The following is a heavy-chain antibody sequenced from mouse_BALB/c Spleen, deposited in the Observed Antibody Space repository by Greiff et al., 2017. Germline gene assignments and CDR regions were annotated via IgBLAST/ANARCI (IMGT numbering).Heavy chain of an antibody. D-gene: IGHD1-1*01. Sequence: QVQLKQSGPGLVQPSQSLSITCTVSGFSLTSYGVNWVRQSPGKGLEWLGVTWSSGSTDYNAAFISRLSISKDNSNSQVFFKMNSLQANDTAIYYCASHYYGKGYYAMDYWGQGTSATVSS. CDR3: ASHYYGKGYYAMDY. CDR1: GFSLTSYG. CDR2: TWSSGST. V-gene: IGHV2-2*02. J-gene: IGHJ4*01.